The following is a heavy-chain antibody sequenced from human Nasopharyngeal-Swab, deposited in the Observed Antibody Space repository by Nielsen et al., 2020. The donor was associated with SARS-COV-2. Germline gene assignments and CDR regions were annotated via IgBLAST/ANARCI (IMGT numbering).Heavy chain of an antibody. CDR1: GGSVSGSS. V-gene: IGHV4-34*01. CDR3: ARGGLSYYYYPLDV. CDR2: LTHDGST. Sequence: SETLSLTCGVYGGSVSGSSWSWIRQPPGRGLVWIGDLTHDGSTTYNASFRGRSAITSDRSSNQVSLRVNSMTAADSALYFCARGGLSYYYYPLDVWGQGTTVTVSS. J-gene: IGHJ6*02. D-gene: IGHD2-21*01.